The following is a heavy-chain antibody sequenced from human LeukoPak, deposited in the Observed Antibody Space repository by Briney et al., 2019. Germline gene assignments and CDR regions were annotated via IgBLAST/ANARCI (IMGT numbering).Heavy chain of an antibody. J-gene: IGHJ6*02. CDR2: IYYSGST. V-gene: IGHV4-31*03. D-gene: IGHD2-2*01. Sequence: SETLSLTCTVSGGSISSGGYYWSWIRQHPGKGLEWIGYIYYSGSTYCNPSLRSRVTISVDTSKNQFSLKLSSVTAADTAVYYCARDSSAYCSSTSCSGDYYYYGMDVWGQGTTVTVSS. CDR3: ARDSSAYCSSTSCSGDYYYYGMDV. CDR1: GGSISSGGYY.